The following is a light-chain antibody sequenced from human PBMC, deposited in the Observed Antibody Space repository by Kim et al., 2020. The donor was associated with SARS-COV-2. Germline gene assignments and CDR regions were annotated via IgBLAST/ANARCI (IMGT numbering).Light chain of an antibody. V-gene: IGLV3-19*01. Sequence: SSELTQDPAVSVALGQTVRITCQGDSLRSYYASWYQQKPGQAPVLVIYGKNNRPSGIPDRFSGSSSGNTASLTITGAQAEDEADYSCNSRDSSGNLRVFG. CDR2: GKN. J-gene: IGLJ3*02. CDR1: SLRSYY. CDR3: NSRDSSGNLRV.